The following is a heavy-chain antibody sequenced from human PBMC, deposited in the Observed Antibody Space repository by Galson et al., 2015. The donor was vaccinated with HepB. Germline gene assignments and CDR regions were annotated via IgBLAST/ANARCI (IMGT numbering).Heavy chain of an antibody. CDR1: GYTFTSYD. CDR3: ARLHYSGYWYYFDY. Sequence: SVKVSCKASGYTFTSYDINWVRQATGQGLEWMGWMNPNSGNTGYAQKFQGRVTMTRNTSISTAYMELSSLRSEDTAVYYCARLHYSGYWYYFDYWGQGTLVTVSS. J-gene: IGHJ4*02. CDR2: MNPNSGNT. D-gene: IGHD3-22*01. V-gene: IGHV1-8*01.